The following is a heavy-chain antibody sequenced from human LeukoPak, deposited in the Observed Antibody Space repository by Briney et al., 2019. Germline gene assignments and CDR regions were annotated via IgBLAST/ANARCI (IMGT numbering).Heavy chain of an antibody. D-gene: IGHD5-12*01. CDR2: IYSDGSST. CDR1: GFSFNTYW. Sequence: PGGSLRLSCAAFGFSFNTYWMHWVRQAPGKGLVWVSRIYSDGSSTYYADSVKGRFTCSRDNAKNTVYLQMNSLRAEDTAVYYCARGASGYGNFDYWGQGTLVTVSS. CDR3: ARGASGYGNFDY. V-gene: IGHV3-74*01. J-gene: IGHJ4*02.